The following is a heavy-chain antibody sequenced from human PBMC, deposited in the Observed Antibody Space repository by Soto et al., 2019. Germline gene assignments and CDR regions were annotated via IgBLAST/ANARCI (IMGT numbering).Heavy chain of an antibody. CDR1: GYTFTSYD. D-gene: IGHD3-16*02. CDR2: MNPNSGNT. J-gene: IGHJ4*02. CDR3: AKTYYDYIWGSYHFDY. Sequence: ASVKVSCKASGYTFTSYDINWVRQATGQGLEWMGWMNPNSGNTGYAQKFQGRVTMTRNTSISTAYMELSSLRSEDTAVYYCAKTYYDYIWGSYHFDYWGQGTLVTVSS. V-gene: IGHV1-8*01.